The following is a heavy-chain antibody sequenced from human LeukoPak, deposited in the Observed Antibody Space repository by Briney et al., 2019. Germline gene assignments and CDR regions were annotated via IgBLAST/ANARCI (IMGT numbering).Heavy chain of an antibody. J-gene: IGHJ3*02. V-gene: IGHV1-2*04. D-gene: IGHD1-7*01. CDR3: ATSGTTESAFDI. CDR1: GYTFTGYY. Sequence: SVKVSCKASGYTFTGYYLHWVRQAPGQGPEWMGWINPNSGGTNYAQKFQGWVIMTRDTSISTAYMELSRLRSDDTAVYYCATSGTTESAFDIWGQGTLVTVSS. CDR2: INPNSGGT.